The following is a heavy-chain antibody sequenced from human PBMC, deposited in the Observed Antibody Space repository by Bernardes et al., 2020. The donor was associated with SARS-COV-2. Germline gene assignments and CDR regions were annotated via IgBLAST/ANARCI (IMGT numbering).Heavy chain of an antibody. Sequence: ASVKVSCKASGYTLTSSYIHWVRQAPGEGLEWMGINFPSVGTSSYAQKFQGRVKMTTDTSTSTVNMELSSLRPEDTAVYYCARAPPIGGLPGGGFDVWGQGTTVTVSS. V-gene: IGHV1-46*01. CDR2: NFPSVGTS. J-gene: IGHJ6*02. CDR3: ARAPPIGGLPGGGFDV. CDR1: GYTLTSSY. D-gene: IGHD1-26*01.